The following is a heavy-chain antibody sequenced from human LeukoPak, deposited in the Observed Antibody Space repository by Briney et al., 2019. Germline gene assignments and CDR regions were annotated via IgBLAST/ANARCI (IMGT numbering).Heavy chain of an antibody. Sequence: ASVKVSCKASGYTFTGYYMHWVRQASGQGLEWMGWINPNSGGTDYAQKFQGRVTMTRDTSISTAYMELNRLRPDDTAVYYCASRDGPQGGFDYWGQGTLVTASS. D-gene: IGHD5-24*01. CDR3: ASRDGPQGGFDY. CDR1: GYTFTGYY. V-gene: IGHV1-2*02. CDR2: INPNSGGT. J-gene: IGHJ4*02.